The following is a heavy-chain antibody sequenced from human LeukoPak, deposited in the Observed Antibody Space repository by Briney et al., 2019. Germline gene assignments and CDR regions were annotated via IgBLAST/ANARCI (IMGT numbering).Heavy chain of an antibody. D-gene: IGHD4-11*01. J-gene: IGHJ6*02. CDR2: ISGSGGST. CDR1: GFTFSSYA. CDR3: AKSCIQYVHYCGMDV. V-gene: IGHV3-23*01. Sequence: GGSLRLSCAASGFTFSSYAMSWVRQAPGKGLEWVSAISGSGGSTYYADSVKGRFTISRDNSKNTLYLQMNSLRAEDTAVYYCAKSCIQYVHYCGMDVWGQGTTVTVSS.